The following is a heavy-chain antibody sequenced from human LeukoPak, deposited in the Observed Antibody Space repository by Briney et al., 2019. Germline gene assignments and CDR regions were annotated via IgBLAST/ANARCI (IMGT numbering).Heavy chain of an antibody. J-gene: IGHJ3*02. CDR2: ISSSSSYI. Sequence: GGSLRLSCAASGFTFSSYSMNWVRQAPGKGLEWVSSISSSSSYIYYADSVKGRFTISRDNAKNSLYLQMNSLRAEDTAVYYCARDGEDCSSTSCSGDDAFDIWGQGTMVTVSS. D-gene: IGHD2-2*01. CDR3: ARDGEDCSSTSCSGDDAFDI. CDR1: GFTFSSYS. V-gene: IGHV3-21*01.